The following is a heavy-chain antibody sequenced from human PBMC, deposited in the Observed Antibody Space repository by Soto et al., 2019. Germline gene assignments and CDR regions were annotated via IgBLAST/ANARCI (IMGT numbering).Heavy chain of an antibody. CDR1: GGSISSGGYS. V-gene: IGHV4-30-2*01. J-gene: IGHJ4*02. D-gene: IGHD1-1*01. Sequence: SETLSLTCAVSGGSISSGGYSWSWIRQPPGKGLEWIGYIYHSGSTYYNPSLKSRVTISVDTSKNQFSLKLSSVTAADTAVYYCARRYGYSFDYWSQGTLVTVSS. CDR3: ARRYGYSFDY. CDR2: IYHSGST.